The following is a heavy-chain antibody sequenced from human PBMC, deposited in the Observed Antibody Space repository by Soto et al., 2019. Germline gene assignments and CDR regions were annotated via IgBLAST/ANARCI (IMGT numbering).Heavy chain of an antibody. D-gene: IGHD2-15*01. J-gene: IGHJ5*01. CDR1: GDSISTVDYF. Sequence: QVQLLESGPGLVKPSQTLSLTCSVSGDSISTVDYFWAWVRQPPGQALEYIGYIYKSATTYYNPSFESRVAIAFDTSKSQFSLNETSLTAADTAVYFCARGRYCLTGRCFPNWFDSWGQGTLVTVSS. CDR2: IYKSATT. CDR3: ARGRYCLTGRCFPNWFDS. V-gene: IGHV4-30-4*01.